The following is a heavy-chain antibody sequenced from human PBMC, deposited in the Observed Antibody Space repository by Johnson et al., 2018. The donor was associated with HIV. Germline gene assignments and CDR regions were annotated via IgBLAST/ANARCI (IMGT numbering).Heavy chain of an antibody. CDR1: GFTFGDYA. J-gene: IGHJ3*02. CDR3: AKDRGSPGIPAAFDI. CDR2: IRYDGSNK. Sequence: QVQLVESGGGLVQPGRSLRLSCTTSGFTFGDYAMSWFRQAPGKGLEWVAFIRYDGSNKYFADSVKGRFTISRDNSKNTLYLQMNSLRAEDTAVYYCAKDRGSPGIPAAFDIWGQGTMVTVSP. V-gene: IGHV3-30*02. D-gene: IGHD1-26*01.